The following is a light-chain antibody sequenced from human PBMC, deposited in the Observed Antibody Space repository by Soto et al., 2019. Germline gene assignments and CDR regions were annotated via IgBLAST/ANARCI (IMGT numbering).Light chain of an antibody. J-gene: IGLJ2*01. Sequence: QSVLTQPPSVSAAPGQKVTISCTGSSSNIGDNYVSWYQQLPGTAPKLLLDDHNKRPSGIPDRFSGSKSGTSATLDITGLQAGDEADYYCVTWDSSLSVVRLGGGTKVTVL. CDR2: DHN. CDR3: VTWDSSLSVVR. V-gene: IGLV1-51*01. CDR1: SSNIGDNY.